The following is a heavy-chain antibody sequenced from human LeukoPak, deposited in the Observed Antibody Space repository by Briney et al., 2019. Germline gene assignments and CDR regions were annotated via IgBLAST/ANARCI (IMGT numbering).Heavy chain of an antibody. V-gene: IGHV1-69*04. CDR2: IIPILGIA. J-gene: IGHJ5*02. Sequence: SVTVSFTASGGTFSSYAISWVRQAPGQGLEWMGRIIPILGIANYAQKFQGRVTITADKSTSTAYMELSSLRSEDTAVYYCARTTLAVAGPGRWFDPWGQGTLVTVSS. D-gene: IGHD6-19*01. CDR3: ARTTLAVAGPGRWFDP. CDR1: GGTFSSYA.